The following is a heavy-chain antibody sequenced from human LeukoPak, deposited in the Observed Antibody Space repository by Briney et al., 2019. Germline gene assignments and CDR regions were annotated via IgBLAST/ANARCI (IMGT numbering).Heavy chain of an antibody. V-gene: IGHV4-39*01. D-gene: IGHD6-13*01. Sequence: PSETLSLTCAVSGGSISSSSYYWGWIRQPPGKGPEWIGSIYYSGSTYYNPSLKSRVTISVDTSKNQFSLKLSSVTAADTAVYYCARHGVAAAGFDYWGQGTLVTVSS. J-gene: IGHJ4*02. CDR3: ARHGVAAAGFDY. CDR2: IYYSGST. CDR1: GGSISSSSYY.